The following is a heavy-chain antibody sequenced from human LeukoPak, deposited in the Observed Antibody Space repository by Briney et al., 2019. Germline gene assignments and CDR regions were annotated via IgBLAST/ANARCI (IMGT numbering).Heavy chain of an antibody. J-gene: IGHJ4*02. V-gene: IGHV4-34*01. CDR2: INHSGST. Sequence: PSETLSLTCAVYGGSFSGYYWSWIRQPPGMGLEGIGEINHSGSTNYNPSLKSRVTISVDTSKNQFSLKLSSVTAADTAVYYCAREGSSSLMFDYWGQGTLVTVSS. CDR3: AREGSSSLMFDY. CDR1: GGSFSGYY. D-gene: IGHD6-6*01.